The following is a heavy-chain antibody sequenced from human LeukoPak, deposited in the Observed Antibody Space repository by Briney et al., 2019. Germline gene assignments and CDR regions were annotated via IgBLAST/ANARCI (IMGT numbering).Heavy chain of an antibody. CDR3: ARAPSGYYPYFDY. D-gene: IGHD3-3*01. CDR2: ISYDGSNE. CDR1: EFTFSSYT. Sequence: GGSLRLSCAASEFTFSSYTMHWVGQAPGKGLEWVAVISYDGSNEYYADSVKGGFTISRENSKRTLYLQMNRLRDEDATMYYCARAPSGYYPYFDYWGQGTLVTVSS. J-gene: IGHJ4*02. V-gene: IGHV3-30*04.